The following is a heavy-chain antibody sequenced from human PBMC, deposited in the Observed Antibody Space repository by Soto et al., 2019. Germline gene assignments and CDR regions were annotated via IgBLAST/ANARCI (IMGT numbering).Heavy chain of an antibody. CDR1: GFTFSSYA. V-gene: IGHV3-30-3*01. Sequence: GGSLRLSCAASGFTFSSYAMHWVRQAPGKGLEWVAVISYDGSNKYYADSVKGRFTISRDNSKNTLYLQMNSLRAEDTAVYYCARPANPYSYGYGTNYWGQGTLGTVSS. CDR2: ISYDGSNK. CDR3: ARPANPYSYGYGTNY. D-gene: IGHD5-18*01. J-gene: IGHJ4*02.